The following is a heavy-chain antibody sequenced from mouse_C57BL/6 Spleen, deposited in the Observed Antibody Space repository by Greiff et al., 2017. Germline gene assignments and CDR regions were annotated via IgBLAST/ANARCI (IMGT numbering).Heavy chain of an antibody. CDR1: GYTFTGYW. V-gene: IGHV1-9*01. Sequence: VQLQQSGAELMKPGASVKLSCKATGYTFTGYWIEWVKQRPGHGLEWIGDILPGSGSTNYNEKFKGKATFTADTSSNTAYMQLSSLTTEDSAIYYCASSAELYYYSRAWFAYWGQGTLVTVSA. D-gene: IGHD1-1*01. CDR3: ASSAELYYYSRAWFAY. J-gene: IGHJ3*01. CDR2: ILPGSGST.